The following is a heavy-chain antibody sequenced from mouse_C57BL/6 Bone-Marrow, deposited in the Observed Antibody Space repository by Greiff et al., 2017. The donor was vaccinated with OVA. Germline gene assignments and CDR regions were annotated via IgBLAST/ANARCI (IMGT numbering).Heavy chain of an antibody. CDR3: TGSWRFAY. J-gene: IGHJ3*01. V-gene: IGHV14-1*01. Sequence: VQLQQSGAELVRPGASVKLSCKASGFNIKDYYMHWVKQRPEQGLEWIGRIDPEAGDTEYAQKFKGKATMTADTSSNTAYLQLSSLTSEDTAVYYCTGSWRFAYWGQGTLVTVSA. CDR2: IDPEAGDT. CDR1: GFNIKDYY.